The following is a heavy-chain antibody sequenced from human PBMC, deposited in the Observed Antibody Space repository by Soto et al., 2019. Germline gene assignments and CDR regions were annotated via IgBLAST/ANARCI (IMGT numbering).Heavy chain of an antibody. J-gene: IGHJ4*02. Sequence: GSLRLSCAASGFTFSDHYMDWVRQAPGKGLEWVGRSRNKANSYSTEYAASVKGRFTISRDESKNSLYLQMKSLKTEDTAVYYCARFSGSYTRGLDYWGQGTLVTVSS. CDR1: GFTFSDHY. CDR3: ARFSGSYTRGLDY. D-gene: IGHD1-26*01. CDR2: SRNKANSYST. V-gene: IGHV3-72*01.